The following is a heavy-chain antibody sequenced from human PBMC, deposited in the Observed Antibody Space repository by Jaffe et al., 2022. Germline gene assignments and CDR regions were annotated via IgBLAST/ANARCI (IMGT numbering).Heavy chain of an antibody. CDR3: AREYSGCSGGSCYSGFDP. J-gene: IGHJ5*02. CDR1: GGSISSGGYS. Sequence: QLQLQESGSGLVKPSQTLSLTCAVSGGSISSGGYSWSWIRQPPGKGLEWIGYIYHSGSTYYNPSLKSRVTISVDRSKNQFSLKLSSVTAADTAVYYCAREYSGCSGGSCYSGFDPWGQGTLVTVSS. CDR2: IYHSGST. D-gene: IGHD2-15*01. V-gene: IGHV4-30-2*01.